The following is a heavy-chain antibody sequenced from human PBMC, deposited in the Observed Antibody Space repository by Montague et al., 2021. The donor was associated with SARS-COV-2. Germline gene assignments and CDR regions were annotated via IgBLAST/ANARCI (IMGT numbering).Heavy chain of an antibody. V-gene: IGHV4-61*02. CDR2: IYTSGST. D-gene: IGHD6-25*01. CDR1: IGSISSGSYY. CDR3: ARDGYSSGWNGLHWCDP. Sequence: TLSLTCTVSIGSISSGSYYWSWIRQPAGKGLEWIGRIYTSGSTXYKPSLKSRVTISVDTSKNQFSLKLSSVTAADTAVYYCARDGYSSGWNGLHWCDPWGQGTLVTVSS. J-gene: IGHJ5*02.